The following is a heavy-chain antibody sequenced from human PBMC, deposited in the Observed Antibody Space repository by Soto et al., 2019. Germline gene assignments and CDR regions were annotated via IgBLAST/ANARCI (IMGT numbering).Heavy chain of an antibody. Sequence: ARGDRRVCRGGSGVILRTERNNVGRPGPGKGLEWLSYTPGSSRTIYKADSVKGRFTISRDNAKNSLYLQMNSLRAEDTAVYYCTRDHGSAYGMDVSGQGTTVTVSS. CDR2: TPGSSRTI. V-gene: IGHV3-48*01. CDR1: GVILRTER. J-gene: IGHJ6*02. CDR3: TRDHGSAYGMDV. D-gene: IGHD5-12*01.